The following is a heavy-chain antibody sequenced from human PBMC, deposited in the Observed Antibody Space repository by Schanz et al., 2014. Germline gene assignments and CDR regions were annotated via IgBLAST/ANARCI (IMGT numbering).Heavy chain of an antibody. CDR1: GGTFSTYP. CDR2: IISILGIP. Sequence: QVQLVQSGAEVKKPGSSMKVSCKASGGTFSTYPINWLRQAPGQGLEWMGRIISILGIPNYAQKFQGRVTFTADKSTSTAYMELSSLRSEDTAVYYCARDGVDAAAGGNYWGQGTLXTVSS. CDR3: ARDGVDAAAGGNY. D-gene: IGHD6-13*01. V-gene: IGHV1-69*04. J-gene: IGHJ4*02.